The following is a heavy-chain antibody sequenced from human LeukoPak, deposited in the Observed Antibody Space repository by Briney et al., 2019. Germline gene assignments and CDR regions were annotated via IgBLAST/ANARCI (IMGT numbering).Heavy chain of an antibody. D-gene: IGHD2-2*03. CDR2: LYSGGSS. CDR3: ARARGYCSTASCAYYFDY. V-gene: IGHV3-53*01. Sequence: GGSLRLSCAASGFTFSSYGLHWVRQAPGKGLEWVSVLYSGGSSYYADSVKGRFTISRDNSKNTLYLQMNSLRAEDTAVYYCARARGYCSTASCAYYFDYWGQGTLVTVSS. J-gene: IGHJ4*02. CDR1: GFTFSSYG.